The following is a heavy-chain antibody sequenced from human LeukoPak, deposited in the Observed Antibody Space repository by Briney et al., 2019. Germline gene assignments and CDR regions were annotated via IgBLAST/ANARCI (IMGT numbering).Heavy chain of an antibody. J-gene: IGHJ3*02. V-gene: IGHV3-33*01. Sequence: PGGSLRLSCAASGFTFSSYGMHWVRQAPGKGLEWVAVIWYDGSNKYYADSVKGRFTISRDNSKNTLYLQMNSLRAEDTAVYYCARAVGSGCYLTFDIWGQGTMVTVSS. D-gene: IGHD3-10*01. CDR2: IWYDGSNK. CDR1: GFTFSSYG. CDR3: ARAVGSGCYLTFDI.